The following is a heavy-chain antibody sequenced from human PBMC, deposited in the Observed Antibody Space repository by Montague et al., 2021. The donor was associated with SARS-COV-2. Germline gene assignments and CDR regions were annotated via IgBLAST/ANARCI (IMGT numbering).Heavy chain of an antibody. CDR2: INQSGST. D-gene: IGHD3-10*01. Sequence: SETLSLTCAVYGGSFSGNYWNWIRQPPGKGLEWIGEINQSGSTNNNQSLKSQVTMSVDTSKNQFSLKLSSGTAADTAVDDCARGARQVYGIRLGSFDYWGQGTLVTVSS. J-gene: IGHJ4*02. CDR3: ARGARQVYGIRLGSFDY. CDR1: GGSFSGNY. V-gene: IGHV4-34*01.